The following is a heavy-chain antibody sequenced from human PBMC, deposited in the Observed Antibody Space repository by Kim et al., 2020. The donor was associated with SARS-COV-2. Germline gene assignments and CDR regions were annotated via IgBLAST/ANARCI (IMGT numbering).Heavy chain of an antibody. CDR3: ARGLENGHYYYYGMDV. V-gene: IGHV3-11*05. D-gene: IGHD3-3*01. J-gene: IGHJ6*02. Sequence: DSVKGRCTISQENAKNSLYLQMNSVRAEDTAVYYCARGLENGHYYYYGMDVWGQGTTVTVSS.